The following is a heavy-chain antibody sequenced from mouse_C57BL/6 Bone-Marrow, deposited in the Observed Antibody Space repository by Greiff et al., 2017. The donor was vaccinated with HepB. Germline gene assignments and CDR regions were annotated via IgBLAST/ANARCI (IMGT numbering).Heavy chain of an antibody. D-gene: IGHD1-1*01. V-gene: IGHV14-4*01. CDR3: TTGYYYGTPYYAMDY. CDR1: GFNIQDDY. CDR2: IDPENGDT. J-gene: IGHJ4*01. Sequence: VQLQQSGAELVRPGASVKLSCTASGFNIQDDYMHWVKQRPEQGLEWIGWIDPENGDTEYASKFQGKATITADTSSNTAYLQLSSLTSEDTAVYYCTTGYYYGTPYYAMDYWGQGTSVTVSS.